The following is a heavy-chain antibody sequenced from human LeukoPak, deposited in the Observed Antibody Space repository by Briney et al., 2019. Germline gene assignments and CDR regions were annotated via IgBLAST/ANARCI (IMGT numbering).Heavy chain of an antibody. Sequence: GRSLRLSCAASGFTFSSYDMHWVRQAPGKGLEWVAVISYDGSNKDYADSVKGRFTISRDDSKNTLYLQMNSLRAEDTAVYYCARDFSLQLFDYWGQGTLVTVFS. D-gene: IGHD5-24*01. CDR1: GFTFSSYD. J-gene: IGHJ4*02. V-gene: IGHV3-30-3*01. CDR3: ARDFSLQLFDY. CDR2: ISYDGSNK.